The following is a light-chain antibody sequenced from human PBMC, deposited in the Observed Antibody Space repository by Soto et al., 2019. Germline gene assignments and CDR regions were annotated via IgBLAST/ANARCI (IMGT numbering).Light chain of an antibody. CDR2: GAS. CDR1: HRVGRN. J-gene: IGKJ2*01. V-gene: IGKV3-15*01. Sequence: EIVMTQSPATMSVSPGERATLSCRASHRVGRNLAWYQQNPGQAARLLIYGASTRTTGIPARFRGSGSETEFPLTICCLQSEDGAVYYCQQYSYWYTFRGGTKQEIK. CDR3: QQYSYWYT.